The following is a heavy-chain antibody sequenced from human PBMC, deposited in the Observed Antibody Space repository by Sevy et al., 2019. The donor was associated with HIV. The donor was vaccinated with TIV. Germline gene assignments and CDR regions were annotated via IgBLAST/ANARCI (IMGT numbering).Heavy chain of an antibody. CDR3: VRNCGN. V-gene: IGHV3-7*01. D-gene: IGHD1-1*01. CDR1: GFTFTNFW. J-gene: IGHJ4*02. Sequence: GGSLRLSCAASGFTFTNFWMSWVRQAPGKGLEWVANVNNAGSGQKYADSVKGRFIISRDNAKNSLYLQMNSLRTEDTAVYYCVRNCGNWGQGTLVTVSS. CDR2: VNNAGSGQ.